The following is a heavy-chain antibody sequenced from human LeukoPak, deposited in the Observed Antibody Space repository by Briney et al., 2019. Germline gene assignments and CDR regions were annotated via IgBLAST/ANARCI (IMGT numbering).Heavy chain of an antibody. CDR1: GFSLSTSGMC. V-gene: IGHV2-70*11. CDR2: IDWDDDK. J-gene: IGHJ4*02. D-gene: IGHD3-10*01. Sequence: VTGPALVKPTQTLTLTYTFSGFSLSTSGMCVSWIRQPPGKALEWLARIDWDDDKYYSTSLKTRLTTSKDTSKNQVVLTMTNMDPVDTATYYCARTSMVRGVIIVDYWGQGTLVTVSS. CDR3: ARTSMVRGVIIVDY.